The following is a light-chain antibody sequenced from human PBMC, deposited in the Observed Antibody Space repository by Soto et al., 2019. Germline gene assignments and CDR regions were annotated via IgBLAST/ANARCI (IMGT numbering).Light chain of an antibody. CDR1: QSLLHITGETF. Sequence: DVEMTQTPLSLSVAPEQPASISCKSSQSLLHITGETFLFWYLQKPGQSPQLLIYEVSTRVSGVPDRFSGSGSGTDFTLEISRVQTDDVGIYYCMQSTQLPPTFGQGTRLEIK. J-gene: IGKJ5*01. CDR3: MQSTQLPPT. CDR2: EVS. V-gene: IGKV2D-29*02.